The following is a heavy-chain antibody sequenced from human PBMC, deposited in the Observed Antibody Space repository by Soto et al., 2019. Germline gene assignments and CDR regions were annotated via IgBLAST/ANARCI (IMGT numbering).Heavy chain of an antibody. V-gene: IGHV3-30-3*01. D-gene: IGHD2-15*01. Sequence: PGGSLRLSCAASGFTFSSYAMYGVRQATGKGLEWVAVISNDGSHKYYADSVKGRFTISRDNSKNSLYMQMNSLRAEDTAVYYCARDIVVVVAGLRGFEYWGQGTLVTVSS. CDR1: GFTFSSYA. J-gene: IGHJ4*02. CDR2: ISNDGSHK. CDR3: ARDIVVVVAGLRGFEY.